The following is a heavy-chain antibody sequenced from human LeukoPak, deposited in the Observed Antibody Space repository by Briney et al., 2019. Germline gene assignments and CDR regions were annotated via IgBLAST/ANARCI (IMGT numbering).Heavy chain of an antibody. V-gene: IGHV3-48*02. CDR2: ISSSTSII. CDR3: ARDGGKGGNSDY. Sequence: PGGSLRLPCAASGFTFSSYSMNWVRQAPGKGLQWVSYISSSTSIIYYAGSVKGRFTISRDNAKNSLYLQMNSLRDEDTAVYYCARDGGKGGNSDYWGQGTMVIVSS. CDR1: GFTFSSYS. D-gene: IGHD2-15*01. J-gene: IGHJ4*02.